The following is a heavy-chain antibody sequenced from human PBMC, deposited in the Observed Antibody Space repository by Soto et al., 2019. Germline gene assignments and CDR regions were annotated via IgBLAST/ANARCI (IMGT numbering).Heavy chain of an antibody. D-gene: IGHD4-17*01. CDR3: ARLFTETTPDAFDT. J-gene: IGHJ3*02. Sequence: SETLSLTCTVSGGSISRYYWSWIRQPPGKGLEWIGYIYYSGSTNYNPSLKSRVTISVDTSKNQFSLKLSSVTAADTAVYYCARLFTETTPDAFDTWGQGTMVTVSS. V-gene: IGHV4-59*01. CDR1: GGSISRYY. CDR2: IYYSGST.